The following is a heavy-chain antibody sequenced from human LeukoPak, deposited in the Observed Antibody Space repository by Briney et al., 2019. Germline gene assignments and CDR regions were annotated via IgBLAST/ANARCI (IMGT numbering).Heavy chain of an antibody. Sequence: GGSLRLSCAASGFTFSSYGMHWVRQAPGKGLEWVAFIRYDGSNKYYADSVKGRFTISRDNSKNTLYLQMNSLRAEDTAVYYCAKDRGSGYHSPNFDYWGQGTLVTVSS. J-gene: IGHJ4*02. CDR2: IRYDGSNK. D-gene: IGHD3-22*01. CDR3: AKDRGSGYHSPNFDY. CDR1: GFTFSSYG. V-gene: IGHV3-30*02.